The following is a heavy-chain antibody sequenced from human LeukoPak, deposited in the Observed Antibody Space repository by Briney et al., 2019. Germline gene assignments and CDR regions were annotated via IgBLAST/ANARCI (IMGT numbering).Heavy chain of an antibody. CDR2: IYYSGST. J-gene: IGHJ4*02. Sequence: SETLSLTCTVSGGSISSGDYYWSWIRQPPGKGLEWIGYIYYSGSTYYNPSLKSRVTISVDTSKNQFSLKLSSVTAADTAVYYCARVSPLLDLDYWGQGTLVTVSS. V-gene: IGHV4-30-4*01. CDR1: GGSISSGDYY. D-gene: IGHD2-15*01. CDR3: ARVSPLLDLDY.